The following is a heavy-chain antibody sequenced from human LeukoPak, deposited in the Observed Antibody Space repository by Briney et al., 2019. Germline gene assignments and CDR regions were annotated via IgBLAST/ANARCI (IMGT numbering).Heavy chain of an antibody. CDR3: ARDRSPLYSNYRGYYFDY. CDR2: IKQDGSEK. Sequence: PGGSLRLSRAASGFTFSSYWMSWVRQAPGKGLEWVANIKQDGSEKYYVDSVKGRFTISRDNAKNSLYLQMNSLRAEDTAVYYCARDRSPLYSNYRGYYFDYWGQGALVTVSS. CDR1: GFTFSSYW. V-gene: IGHV3-7*01. J-gene: IGHJ4*02. D-gene: IGHD4-11*01.